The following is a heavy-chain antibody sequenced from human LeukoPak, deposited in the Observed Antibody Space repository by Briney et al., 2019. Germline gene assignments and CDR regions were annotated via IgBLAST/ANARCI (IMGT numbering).Heavy chain of an antibody. J-gene: IGHJ4*02. V-gene: IGHV5-51*01. D-gene: IGHD3-22*01. CDR3: ARQRTYYYDSSGYLGFDY. Sequence: GESLKISCKGSGYSFTSYWIGWVRQMRGKGLEWMGIIYPGDSDTGYSPSFQGQVTISADKSISTAYLQWSSLKASDTAMYYCARQRTYYYDSSGYLGFDYWGQGTLVTVSS. CDR2: IYPGDSDT. CDR1: GYSFTSYW.